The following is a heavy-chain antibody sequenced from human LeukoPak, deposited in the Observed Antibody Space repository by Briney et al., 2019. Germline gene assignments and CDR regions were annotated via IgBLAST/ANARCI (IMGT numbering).Heavy chain of an antibody. CDR3: AIPGYSSSWYQDYYYGMDV. Sequence: PGGSLRPSCAASGFTFSSYAMSWVRQAPGKGLEWVSAISGSGGSTYYADSVKGRFTISRDNSKNTLYLQMNSLRAEDTAVYYCAIPGYSSSWYQDYYYGMDVWGQGTTVTVSS. J-gene: IGHJ6*02. CDR1: GFTFSSYA. CDR2: ISGSGGST. V-gene: IGHV3-23*01. D-gene: IGHD6-13*01.